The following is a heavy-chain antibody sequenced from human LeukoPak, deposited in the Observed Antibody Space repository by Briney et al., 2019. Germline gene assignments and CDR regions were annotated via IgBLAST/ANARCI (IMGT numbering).Heavy chain of an antibody. J-gene: IGHJ3*02. CDR2: IRYDGSNK. V-gene: IGHV3-30*02. CDR1: GFTFSTFA. CDR3: AKDILDGYHLGTFDI. Sequence: GGSLRLSCVASGFTFSTFAMIWVRQAPGKGLEWVTFIRYDGSNKYYADSVKGRFTISRDNSKNTLYLQMNSLRAEDTAAYYCAKDILDGYHLGTFDIWGQGTMVTVSS. D-gene: IGHD3-16*02.